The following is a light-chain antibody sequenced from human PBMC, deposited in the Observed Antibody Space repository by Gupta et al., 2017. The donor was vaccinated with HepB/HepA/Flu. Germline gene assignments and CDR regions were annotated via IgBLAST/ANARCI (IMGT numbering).Light chain of an antibody. J-gene: IGLJ2*01. CDR1: SSDVGAYNY. V-gene: IGLV2-8*01. CDR2: DVS. Sequence: QSALTQPPPASGPPGQSVTISCTGTSSDVGAYNYVSWYQQHPGKAPKLMIYDVSNRPPGVPDRFSGSKSGDTASLTVSGLQAEDEADYYCSSYAGRNTLIFGGGTKLTVL. CDR3: SSYAGRNTLI.